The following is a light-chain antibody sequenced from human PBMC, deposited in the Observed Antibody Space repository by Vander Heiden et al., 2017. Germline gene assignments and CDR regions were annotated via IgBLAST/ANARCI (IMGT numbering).Light chain of an antibody. J-gene: IGLJ1*01. CDR3: SAWDKWPHV. V-gene: IGLV1-44*01. Sequence: QSVLTQPPSPSGTPSQRLTVSCSGSDSNIGLNTVNWYQQLPGTSPKLLIYNNNQRPSGVPDRFSGSKSGTSASLAIIGLQSEDEADYYCSAWDKWPHVFGTGTKVTV. CDR2: NNN. CDR1: DSNIGLNT.